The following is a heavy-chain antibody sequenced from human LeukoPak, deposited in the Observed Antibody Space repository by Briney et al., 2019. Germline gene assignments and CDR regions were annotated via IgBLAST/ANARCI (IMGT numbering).Heavy chain of an antibody. D-gene: IGHD3-3*01. CDR3: ATIGVKGVDY. Sequence: SETLSLTCTVSGGSISSSSHYWGWIRQPPGKGLEWIGSIYYSGSTYYNPSLKSRVTISVDTSKNQFSLRLSSVTAADTAVCYCATIGVKGVDYWGQGTLVTVSS. V-gene: IGHV4-39*01. CDR2: IYYSGST. CDR1: GGSISSSSHY. J-gene: IGHJ4*02.